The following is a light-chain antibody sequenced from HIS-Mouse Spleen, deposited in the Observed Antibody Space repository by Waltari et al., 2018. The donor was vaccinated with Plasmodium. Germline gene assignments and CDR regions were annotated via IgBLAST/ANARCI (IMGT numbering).Light chain of an antibody. Sequence: SSALTQPPSVSVSPGHTARIPCPGDALPKPYAYWYQQKSGQAPVLGIYEDSKRPSGIPERFSGSSSGTMATLTISGAQVEDEADYYCYSTDSSGNHRVFGGGTKLTVL. V-gene: IGLV3-10*01. J-gene: IGLJ3*02. CDR3: YSTDSSGNHRV. CDR1: ALPKPY. CDR2: EDS.